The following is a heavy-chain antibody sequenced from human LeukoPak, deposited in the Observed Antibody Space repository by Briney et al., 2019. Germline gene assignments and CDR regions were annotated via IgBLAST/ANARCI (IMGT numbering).Heavy chain of an antibody. CDR1: GGSTSNTNW. Sequence: PSETLSLTCGDSGGSTSNTNWWSWVRQPPGQGLEWIGEISLTGLTHYNPSLESRVTVSLGKSKNQLSLNLTSVTAADTAVYYCSRENGAFSPFGCWGQGILVTV. CDR3: SRENGAFSPFGC. V-gene: IGHV4-4*02. J-gene: IGHJ4*02. CDR2: ISLTGLT. D-gene: IGHD2-8*01.